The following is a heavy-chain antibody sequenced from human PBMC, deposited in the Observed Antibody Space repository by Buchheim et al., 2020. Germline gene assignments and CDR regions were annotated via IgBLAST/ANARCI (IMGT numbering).Heavy chain of an antibody. V-gene: IGHV3-23*01. J-gene: IGHJ4*02. CDR1: GFAFSNYA. CDR3: AKGVYYYGSGTYYYTYYFDY. Sequence: EVQLLESGGGLVQPGGSLRLSCAASGFAFSNYAMSWDRQAPGKGLEWVSAISGSGCSTYYAHSVKGRFTISRDNSKNTLYLQMNSLRAEDTAVYYCAKGVYYYGSGTYYYTYYFDYWGQGTL. CDR2: ISGSGCST. D-gene: IGHD3-10*01.